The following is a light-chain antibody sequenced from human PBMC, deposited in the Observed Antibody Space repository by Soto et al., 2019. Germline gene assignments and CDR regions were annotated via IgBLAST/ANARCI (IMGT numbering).Light chain of an antibody. J-gene: IGKJ5*01. Sequence: EVDLTQPPATLSLSPGESATLSFMASQSVDKFLAWYQQRPGQPPRLLIFDSSNRATGVPVRFSGSGSGTVFTLTIGSLEPEDSAVYYCQQRKHWPPITFGQGTRLETK. V-gene: IGKV3-11*01. CDR2: DSS. CDR3: QQRKHWPPIT. CDR1: QSVDKF.